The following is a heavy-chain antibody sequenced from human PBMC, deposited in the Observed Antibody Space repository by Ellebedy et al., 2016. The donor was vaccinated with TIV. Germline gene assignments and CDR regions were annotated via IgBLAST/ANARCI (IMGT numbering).Heavy chain of an antibody. J-gene: IGHJ5*02. CDR2: ISYDGTNK. Sequence: GESLKISCAASGFTFSRYGMHWVRQAPGKGLEWVAVISYDGTNKYYADSVKGRFTISRDNSKNTVYLQMNSLRAEETAVYYCAKDYASAWGQGTLVTVSS. D-gene: IGHD2-2*01. V-gene: IGHV3-30*18. CDR3: AKDYASA. CDR1: GFTFSRYG.